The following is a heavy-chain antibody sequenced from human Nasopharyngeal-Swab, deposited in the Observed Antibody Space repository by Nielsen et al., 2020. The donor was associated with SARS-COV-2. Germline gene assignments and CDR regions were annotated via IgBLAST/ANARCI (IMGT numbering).Heavy chain of an antibody. V-gene: IGHV1-69*13. CDR2: IIPIFGTA. Sequence: SVKVSCKASGGTFSSYAISWVRQAPRQGLEWMGGIIPIFGTANYAQKFQGRVTITADESTSTAYMELSSLRSEDTAVYYCARASVEYSNADRYFDYWGQGTLVTVSS. D-gene: IGHD6-6*01. CDR3: ARASVEYSNADRYFDY. CDR1: GGTFSSYA. J-gene: IGHJ4*02.